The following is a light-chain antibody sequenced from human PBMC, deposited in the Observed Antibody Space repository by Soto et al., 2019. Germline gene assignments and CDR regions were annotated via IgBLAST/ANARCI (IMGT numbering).Light chain of an antibody. V-gene: IGLV2-11*01. CDR3: CSYAGRYTFV. CDR2: DVT. CDR1: NSDVGGYNY. Sequence: QSVLTQPRSVSGSPGQSVTFSCTGTNSDVGGYNYVSWYQQHPGKAPKLMIYDVTKRPSGVPDRFSASKSGITAYLTISGLQPEDEADYYCCSYAGRYTFVFGSGTKLTVL. J-gene: IGLJ1*01.